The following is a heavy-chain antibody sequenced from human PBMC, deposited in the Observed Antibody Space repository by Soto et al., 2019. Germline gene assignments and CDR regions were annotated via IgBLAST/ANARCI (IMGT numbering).Heavy chain of an antibody. CDR3: ARDSITRVSSDVPGMDV. CDR1: GFTFSTYA. CDR2: IGEGGFST. V-gene: IGHV3-23*01. Sequence: GGSLRLSCAASGFTFSTYAMSWVRQAPGKGLEWVSVIGEGGFSTQYAASVKGRFTISRDNSKIMLYLQMNSLRSDDTAVYYCARDSITRVSSDVPGMDVWGQGTTVTVSS. J-gene: IGHJ6*02. D-gene: IGHD3-16*01.